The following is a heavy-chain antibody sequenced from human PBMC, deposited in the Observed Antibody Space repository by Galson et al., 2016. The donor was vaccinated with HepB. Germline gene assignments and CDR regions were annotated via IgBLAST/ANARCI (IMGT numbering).Heavy chain of an antibody. V-gene: IGHV1-18*01. CDR3: ARDLWRIGTTWDDAFDI. CDR2: ISTNNGDT. CDR1: GYTFNTYG. J-gene: IGHJ3*02. D-gene: IGHD1-1*01. Sequence: SVKVSCKASGYTFNTYGISWVRQAPGQGLEWMGWISTNNGDTNYAQKLQGRVTMTTDTSTSTAYMELRSLTSDDTAVYYCARDLWRIGTTWDDAFDIWGQETMVIVSS.